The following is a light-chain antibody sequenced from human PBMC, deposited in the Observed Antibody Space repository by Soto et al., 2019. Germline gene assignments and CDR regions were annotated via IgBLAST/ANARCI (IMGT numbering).Light chain of an antibody. V-gene: IGLV2-8*01. CDR3: SSYAGSNNFV. J-gene: IGLJ1*01. CDR2: EVS. Sequence: QSVLTQPPSASGSPGQSVTIYCTGTSXDIGAYIYVSWYQQHPGKAPKLMISEVSRRPSGVPERFSGSKSGNTASLTVSGLQADDEAHYYCSSYAGSNNFVFGTGTKV. CDR1: SXDIGAYIY.